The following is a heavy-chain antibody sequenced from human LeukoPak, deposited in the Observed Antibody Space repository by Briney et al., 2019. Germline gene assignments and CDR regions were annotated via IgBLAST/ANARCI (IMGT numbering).Heavy chain of an antibody. CDR3: AKGSVAGTEYFQH. J-gene: IGHJ1*01. Sequence: GRSLRLSCAASGFTFSSYAMSWVCQAPGKGLEWVSAISSSGGSTYYADSVKGRFTISRDNSKNTLYLQMNSLRAEDTAVYYCAKGSVAGTEYFQHWGEGTLVAVSS. CDR1: GFTFSSYA. D-gene: IGHD6-19*01. CDR2: ISSSGGST. V-gene: IGHV3-23*01.